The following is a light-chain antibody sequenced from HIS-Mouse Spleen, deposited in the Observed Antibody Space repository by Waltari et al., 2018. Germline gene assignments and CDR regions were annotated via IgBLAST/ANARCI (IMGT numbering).Light chain of an antibody. Sequence: IAMTQSPDPLAVSLGERATIICKSSQSVVYSSNNKNYLAWYQQKPGQPPKLLIYWASTRKSGVPERFSGSGSGTDFTLTISSLQAEDVAVYYCQQYYSTPYTFGQATKLEIK. CDR3: QQYYSTPYT. J-gene: IGKJ2*01. CDR1: QSVVYSSNNKNY. V-gene: IGKV4-1*01. CDR2: WAS.